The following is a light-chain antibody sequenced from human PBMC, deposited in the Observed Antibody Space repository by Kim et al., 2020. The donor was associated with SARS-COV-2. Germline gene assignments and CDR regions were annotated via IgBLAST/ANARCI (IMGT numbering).Light chain of an antibody. V-gene: IGLV3-21*04. CDR2: YDR. CDR3: QVWDNYSDHVV. J-gene: IGLJ2*01. Sequence: PGKTARIACGGNNIGTKSVPWYQQKPGQGPVLVISYDRNRPSGIPERISGSNSGNTATLIISRVEAGDEADYYCQVWDNYSDHVVFGGGTQLTVL. CDR1: NIGTKS.